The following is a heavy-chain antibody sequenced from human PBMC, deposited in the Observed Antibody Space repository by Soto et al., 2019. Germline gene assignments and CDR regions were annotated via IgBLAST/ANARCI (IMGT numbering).Heavy chain of an antibody. CDR2: ISSGGSTI. D-gene: IGHD4-17*01. CDR1: GFTFSDYY. CDR3: ARGLYGDYEGGRPVDH. Sequence: QVQLVESGGGLVQPGGSLRLSCAASGFTFSDYYMSWIRQAPGKGLEWVSYISSGGSTIYYADSVTGRFTISRDNSKDSPSLQMNSRRAEDTAVYYCARGLYGDYEGGRPVDHWGQGNLVT. J-gene: IGHJ4*02. V-gene: IGHV3-11*01.